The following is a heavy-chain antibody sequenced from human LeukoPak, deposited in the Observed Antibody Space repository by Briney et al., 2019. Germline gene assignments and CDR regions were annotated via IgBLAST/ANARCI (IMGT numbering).Heavy chain of an antibody. J-gene: IGHJ4*02. CDR1: GYTFIGYY. Sequence: GASVKVSCKASGYTFIGYYIHWVRQAPGQGLEWMGWINPNSGGTNYAQKFQGRVTITADESTSTAYMELSSLRSEDTAVYYCATGYGSWGQGTLVTVSS. CDR2: INPNSGGT. V-gene: IGHV1-2*02. CDR3: ATGYGS. D-gene: IGHD3-10*01.